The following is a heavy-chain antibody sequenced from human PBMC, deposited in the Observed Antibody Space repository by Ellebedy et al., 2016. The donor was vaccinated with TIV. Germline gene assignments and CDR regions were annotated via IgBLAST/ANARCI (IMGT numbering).Heavy chain of an antibody. CDR3: VREGLWIQLWYIDY. CDR1: GFTFSRDS. J-gene: IGHJ4*02. Sequence: GESLKISCAASGFTFSRDSMNGVSQAPGKGLEWVSSISRSSSYIYSADSVKGRFTISRDNAKNSLYLQMNSLRAEDTAVYYCVREGLWIQLWYIDYWGQGTLVTVSS. V-gene: IGHV3-21*01. CDR2: ISRSSSYI. D-gene: IGHD5-18*01.